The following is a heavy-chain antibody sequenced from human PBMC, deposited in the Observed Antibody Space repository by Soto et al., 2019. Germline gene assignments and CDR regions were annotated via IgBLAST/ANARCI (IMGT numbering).Heavy chain of an antibody. CDR3: ANMGLRFLEWLSYPYGMDV. J-gene: IGHJ6*02. Sequence: PGGSLRLSCAASGFTFSSYAMSWVRQAPGKWLEWVSAISGSGGSTYYADSVKGRFTISRDNSKNTLYLQMNSLRAEDTAVYYCANMGLRFLEWLSYPYGMDVWGQGXTVTVYS. V-gene: IGHV3-23*01. CDR1: GFTFSSYA. CDR2: ISGSGGST. D-gene: IGHD3-3*01.